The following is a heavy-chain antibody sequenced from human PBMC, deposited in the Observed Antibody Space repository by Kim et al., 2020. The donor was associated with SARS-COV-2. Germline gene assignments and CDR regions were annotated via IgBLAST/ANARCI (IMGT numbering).Heavy chain of an antibody. CDR3: ATSSDFFWFKKGMNAFD. Sequence: GGSLRLSCGASGFTFNNYAMHWVRQAPGKGLEWVAVISYDGSIKYYADSVKGQFTVSRDSSHNTLYLQMRSLRPEDTALYYCATSSDFFWFKKGMNAFD. V-gene: IGHV3-30*03. D-gene: IGHD2-21*02. CDR2: ISYDGSIK. CDR1: GFTFNNYA. J-gene: IGHJ3*01.